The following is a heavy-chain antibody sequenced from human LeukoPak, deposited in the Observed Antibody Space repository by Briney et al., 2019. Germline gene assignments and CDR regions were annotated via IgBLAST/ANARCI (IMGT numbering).Heavy chain of an antibody. J-gene: IGHJ4*02. CDR3: ARGSSGVCSSTSCFPSD. V-gene: IGHV1-18*04. D-gene: IGHD2-2*01. CDR2: ISAYNGNT. CDR1: GYTFTSYG. Sequence: ASVKVSCKASGYTFTSYGISWVRQAPGQGLEWMGWISAYNGNTNYAQKLQGRVTMTTDTSTSTAYMELRSLRSDDTAVYYCARGSSGVCSSTSCFPSDWGQGTLVTVSS.